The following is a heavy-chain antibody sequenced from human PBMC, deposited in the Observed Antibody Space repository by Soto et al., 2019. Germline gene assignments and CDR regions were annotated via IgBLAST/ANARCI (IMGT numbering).Heavy chain of an antibody. CDR3: ASDLRIYYYYGMDV. CDR1: GGSISSSSYY. Sequence: SETLSLTCTVSGGSISSSSYYWGWIRQPPGKGLEWIGSIYYSGSTYYKPSLKSRVTISVETSKNQFSLKLSSVTAADTAVYYCASDLRIYYYYGMDVWGQGTTVT. CDR2: IYYSGST. D-gene: IGHD5-12*01. V-gene: IGHV4-39*01. J-gene: IGHJ6*02.